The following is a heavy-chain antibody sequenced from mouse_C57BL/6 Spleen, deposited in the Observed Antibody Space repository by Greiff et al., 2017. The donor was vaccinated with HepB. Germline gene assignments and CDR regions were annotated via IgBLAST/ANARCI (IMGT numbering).Heavy chain of an antibody. Sequence: EVQLVESVAELVRPGASVKLSCTASGFNIKNTYMHWVKQRPEQGLEWIGRIDPANGNTKYAPKFQGKATITADTSSNTAYLQLSSLTSEDTAIYYCARADGYYVSPFDYWGQGTTLTVSS. CDR1: GFNIKNTY. CDR2: IDPANGNT. V-gene: IGHV14-3*01. J-gene: IGHJ2*01. CDR3: ARADGYYVSPFDY. D-gene: IGHD2-3*01.